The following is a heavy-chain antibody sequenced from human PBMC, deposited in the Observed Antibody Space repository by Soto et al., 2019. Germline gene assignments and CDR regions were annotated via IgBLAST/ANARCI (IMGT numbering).Heavy chain of an antibody. Sequence: SEALSHTNSGSAGSLSSSRYYLCCIRLPPGKGLEWIGSIYYSGSTYYNPSLKSRVTISVDTSKNQFSLKLSSVTAADTAVYYCARPYYDFWSGSYYYYGMDVWGQGTTVT. CDR1: AGSLSSSRYY. V-gene: IGHV4-39*01. D-gene: IGHD3-3*01. CDR2: IYYSGST. CDR3: ARPYYDFWSGSYYYYGMDV. J-gene: IGHJ6*02.